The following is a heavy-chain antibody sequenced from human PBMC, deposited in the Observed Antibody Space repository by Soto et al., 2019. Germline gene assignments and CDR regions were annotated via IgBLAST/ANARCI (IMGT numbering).Heavy chain of an antibody. V-gene: IGHV2-5*02. CDR3: DHWVYHSSGYYYAYDY. CDR1: GFSLSTSGVG. CDR2: IYWDDDK. Sequence: SGPTLVNPTQTLTLTCTFSGFSLSTSGVGVGWIRQPPGKALEWLALIYWDDDKRYSPSLKSRLTITKDTSKNQVVLTMTNMDPVETATYYSDHWVYHSSGYYYAYDYWGQGTLVTVSS. D-gene: IGHD3-22*01. J-gene: IGHJ4*02.